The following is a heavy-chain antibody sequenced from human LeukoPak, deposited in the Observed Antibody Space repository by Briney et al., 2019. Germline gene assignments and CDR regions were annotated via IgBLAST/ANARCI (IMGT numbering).Heavy chain of an antibody. CDR2: ISGSGGST. D-gene: IGHD3-10*01. J-gene: IGHJ6*02. V-gene: IGHV3-23*01. CDR3: AKRTNYYGSGSYLSYYYGMDV. Sequence: GGSLRLSCAASGFPFSSYAMSWVRQAPGKGLEWVSAISGSGGSTYYADSVKGRFTISRDNSKNTLYLQMNSLRAEDTAVYYCAKRTNYYGSGSYLSYYYGMDVWGQGTTVTVSS. CDR1: GFPFSSYA.